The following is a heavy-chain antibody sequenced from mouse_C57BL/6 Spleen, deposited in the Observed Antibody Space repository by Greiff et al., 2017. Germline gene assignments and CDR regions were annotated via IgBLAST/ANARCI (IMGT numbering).Heavy chain of an antibody. CDR1: GYTFTSYW. CDR3: ARLRDYAMDY. CDR2: IHPNSGST. Sequence: QVHVKQPGAELVKPGASVKLSCKASGYTFTSYWMHWVKQRPGQGLEWIGMIHPNSGSTNYNEKFKSKATLTVDKSSSTAYMQLSSLTSEDSAVYYCARLRDYAMDYWGQGTSVTVAS. V-gene: IGHV1-64*01. J-gene: IGHJ4*01. D-gene: IGHD3-2*02.